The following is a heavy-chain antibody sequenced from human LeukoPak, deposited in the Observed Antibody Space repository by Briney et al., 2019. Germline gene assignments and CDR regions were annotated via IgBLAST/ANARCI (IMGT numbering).Heavy chain of an antibody. V-gene: IGHV4-39*01. D-gene: IGHD3-22*01. CDR3: ARLYYDSSGYYQICYFDY. CDR2: YSGTT. J-gene: IGHJ4*02. Sequence: YSGTTYYNPSLKSRVTISVDTSKNQFSLNLSSVTAADTAVYYCARLYYDSSGYYQICYFDYWGQGTLVTVSS.